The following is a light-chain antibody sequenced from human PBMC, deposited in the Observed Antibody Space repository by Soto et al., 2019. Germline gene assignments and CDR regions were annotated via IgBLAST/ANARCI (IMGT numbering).Light chain of an antibody. CDR1: QSISSW. V-gene: IGKV1-5*03. CDR3: QRYDTYSVNA. J-gene: IGKJ2*01. Sequence: DIQMTQSPSTLSASVGDRVTITCRASQSISSWLAWYQQKPGKAPKLLMYKASTLQSGVPSRFXCSGSGTEFTLTISSLQPDDFAAYYCQRYDTYSVNAFGQGTRLEIK. CDR2: KAS.